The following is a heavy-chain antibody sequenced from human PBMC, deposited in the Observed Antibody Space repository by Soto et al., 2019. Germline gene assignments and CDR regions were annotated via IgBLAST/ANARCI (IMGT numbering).Heavy chain of an antibody. D-gene: IGHD3-10*01. V-gene: IGHV4-30-4*08. CDR2: IYYSGDT. CDR1: GGSIISGDYY. J-gene: IGHJ6*02. CDR3: ARGGAFLFGGNPDYYPTMAV. Sequence: PSETLSLTCTVSGGSIISGDYYWSWIRQPPGKGPEWIGYIYYSGDTSYNPSLKSRVTISIDTSKNQFSLKLSSVTAADTAFNYFARGGAFLFGGNPDYYPTMAVWGQGPTVTVS.